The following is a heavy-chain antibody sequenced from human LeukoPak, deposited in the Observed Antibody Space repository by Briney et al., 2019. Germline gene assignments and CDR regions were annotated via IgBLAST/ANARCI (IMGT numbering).Heavy chain of an antibody. CDR1: GGSISSGGYS. Sequence: TLSLTCAVSGGSISSGGYSWSWIRQPPGKGLEWIGYIYHSGSTYYNPSLKSRVTISVDRSKNQFSLKLSSVTAADTAVYYCGSSGYAPDAFDIWGQGTMVTVSS. CDR3: GSSGYAPDAFDI. J-gene: IGHJ3*02. D-gene: IGHD3-22*01. V-gene: IGHV4-30-2*01. CDR2: IYHSGST.